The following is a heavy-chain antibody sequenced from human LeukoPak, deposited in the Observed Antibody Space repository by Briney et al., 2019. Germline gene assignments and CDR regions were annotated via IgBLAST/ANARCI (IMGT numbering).Heavy chain of an antibody. Sequence: GGSLRLSCAASGFTXSRYGMHXVXXXPGXXXXXXAXXSYDRSNXYYGDXVKGRFTISRDNSKNTLYLQMNSLRAEDTAVYYCAKPLDSSGYYAFDIWGQGTMVTVSS. V-gene: IGHV3-30*18. CDR2: XSYDRSNX. CDR1: GFTXSRYG. J-gene: IGHJ3*02. D-gene: IGHD3-22*01. CDR3: AKPLDSSGYYAFDI.